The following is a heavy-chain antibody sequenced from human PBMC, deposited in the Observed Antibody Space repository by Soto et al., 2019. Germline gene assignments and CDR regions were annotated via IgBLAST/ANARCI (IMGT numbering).Heavy chain of an antibody. V-gene: IGHV4-30-2*01. J-gene: IGHJ4*02. CDR3: ARGLGSSDDYGGNSPLGYFDY. D-gene: IGHD4-17*01. CDR1: GGSISSGGYS. CDR2: IYHSGST. Sequence: QLQLQESGSGLVKPSQTLSLTCAVSGGSISSGGYSWSWIRQPPGKGLEWIGYIYHSGSTYYNPSLKSRVTISVDRSKNQFSLKLSSVTAADTAVYYCARGLGSSDDYGGNSPLGYFDYWGQGTLVTVSS.